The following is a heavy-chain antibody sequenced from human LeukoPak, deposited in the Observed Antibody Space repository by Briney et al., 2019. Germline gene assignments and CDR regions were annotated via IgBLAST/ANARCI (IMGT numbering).Heavy chain of an antibody. CDR1: GFTFNDYE. CDR2: ISSGAGTM. Sequence: GGSLRLSCAASGFTFNDYEMNWVRRAPGKGLEWISYISSGAGTMYYADSVKGRFTISRDNAKNSLYLQMNSLRVEDTAVYYCARDQDSSGWYSTYGMDVWGQGTTVTVSS. CDR3: ARDQDSSGWYSTYGMDV. J-gene: IGHJ6*02. V-gene: IGHV3-48*03. D-gene: IGHD6-19*01.